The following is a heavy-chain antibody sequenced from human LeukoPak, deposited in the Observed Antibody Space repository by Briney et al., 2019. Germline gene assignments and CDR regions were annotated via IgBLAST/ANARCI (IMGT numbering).Heavy chain of an antibody. J-gene: IGHJ4*02. Sequence: GGSLRLSCAASGFTFSSYAMHWVRQAPGKGLEWVAVISYDGSNKYYADSVKGRFTISRDNSKNTLYLQMNSLRAEDTAVYYCAKQYCGGDCYSPFDYWGQGTLVTVSS. CDR3: AKQYCGGDCYSPFDY. CDR2: ISYDGSNK. V-gene: IGHV3-30-3*02. CDR1: GFTFSSYA. D-gene: IGHD2-21*01.